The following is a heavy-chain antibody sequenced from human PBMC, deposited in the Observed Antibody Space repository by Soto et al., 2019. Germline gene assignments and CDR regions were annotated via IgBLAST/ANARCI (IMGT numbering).Heavy chain of an antibody. CDR3: ARGWVDSTHFDS. D-gene: IGHD5-12*01. CDR2: ITHDGGVT. J-gene: IGHJ4*02. CDR1: VGNYE. V-gene: IGHV3-48*03. Sequence: EVQLVESGGGLIQAGGSLRLSCVASVGNYEMNWVRQAPGKGLEWLALITHDGGVTHYADSVKGRFTISRDNAKNTLYLQMNSLRDDDTSIYYCARGWVDSTHFDSWGQGALVTVSS.